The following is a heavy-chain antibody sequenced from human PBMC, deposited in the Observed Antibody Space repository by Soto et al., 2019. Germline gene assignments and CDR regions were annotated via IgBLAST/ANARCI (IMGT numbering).Heavy chain of an antibody. CDR3: ARGRRQNGYNWFDP. CDR1: GGSFSGYY. Sequence: KPSETLSLTCAVYGGSFSGYYWSWIRQPPGKGLEWIGEINHSGSTNYNPSLKSRVTISVDTSKNQFSLKLSSVTAADTAVYYCARGRRQNGYNWFDPWGQGTLVTVSS. V-gene: IGHV4-34*01. J-gene: IGHJ5*02. CDR2: INHSGST. D-gene: IGHD1-1*01.